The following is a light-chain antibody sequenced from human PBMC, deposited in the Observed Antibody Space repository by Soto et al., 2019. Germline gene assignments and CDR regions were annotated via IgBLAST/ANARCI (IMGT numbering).Light chain of an antibody. CDR2: ANT. J-gene: IGLJ3*02. CDR3: AVWDDGLSGWV. V-gene: IGLV1-47*02. Sequence: QSVLTQPPSASGTPGQSVTISCSGSRSNIGNNFVFWYHQVPGTAPVLLIYANTQRSSGVPDRVSGSKSGTSASLAISGLRDDDEGDYYCAVWDDGLSGWVLGGGTKVTVL. CDR1: RSNIGNNF.